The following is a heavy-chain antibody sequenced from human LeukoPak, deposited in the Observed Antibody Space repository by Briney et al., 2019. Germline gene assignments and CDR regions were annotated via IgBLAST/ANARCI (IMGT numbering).Heavy chain of an antibody. CDR2: INPNSGGT. J-gene: IGHJ4*02. Sequence: GASVKVSCKASGYTFTGYYMHWVRQAPGQGLVWMGRINPNSGGTNYAQKFQGRVTMTRDTSISTAYMELSRLRSDDTAVYYCARGPANVDTAMVAPFDYWGQGTLVTVSS. D-gene: IGHD5-18*01. V-gene: IGHV1-2*06. CDR3: ARGPANVDTAMVAPFDY. CDR1: GYTFTGYY.